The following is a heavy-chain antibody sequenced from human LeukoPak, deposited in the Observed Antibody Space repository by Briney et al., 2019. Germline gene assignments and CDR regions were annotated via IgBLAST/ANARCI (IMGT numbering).Heavy chain of an antibody. D-gene: IGHD3-16*01. V-gene: IGHV1-18*01. CDR3: AREGAGGSYVGGATDY. CDR2: ISAYNGNT. J-gene: IGHJ4*02. CDR1: GYTFTSYG. Sequence: ASVKPACKASGYTFTSYGISWVRQAPGQGLEWMGWISAYNGNTNYAQKLQGRVTMTTDTSTSTAYMELRSLRSDDTAVYYCAREGAGGSYVGGATDYCGQGSLVTVSS.